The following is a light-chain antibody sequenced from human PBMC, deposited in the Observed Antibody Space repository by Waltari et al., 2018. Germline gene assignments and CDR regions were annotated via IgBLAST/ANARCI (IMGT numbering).Light chain of an antibody. J-gene: IGLJ1*01. CDR3: SSYTTRSTRV. CDR1: SSDVGDYKY. CDR2: DVT. V-gene: IGLV2-14*03. Sequence: QSALTQPASVSGSPGQSITISCTATSSDVGDYKYVSWYQQHPGKVPKLLIYDVTNRPSLISYRFSGSKSCYTASLTISGLQAEDEADYYCSSYTTRSTRVFGTGTKVTVL.